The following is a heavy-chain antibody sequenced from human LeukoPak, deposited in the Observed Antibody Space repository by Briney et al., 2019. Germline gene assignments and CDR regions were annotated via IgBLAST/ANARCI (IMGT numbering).Heavy chain of an antibody. V-gene: IGHV3-30*02. CDR2: IQNDGSKK. CDR3: ARDLHPWAGDY. Sequence: GGSLRLSCAASGFSFSSYGMHWVRQAPGKGLEWVAFIQNDGSKKYYADSVKDLFTISRDNSKNTLYLQMNSLRAEDTAVYYCARDLHPWAGDYWGQGTLVTVSS. CDR1: GFSFSSYG. J-gene: IGHJ4*02.